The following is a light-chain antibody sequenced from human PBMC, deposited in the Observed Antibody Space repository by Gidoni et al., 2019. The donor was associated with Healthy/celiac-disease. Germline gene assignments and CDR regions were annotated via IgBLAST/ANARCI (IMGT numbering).Light chain of an antibody. Sequence: DIQMTQSPSSPSASVGDRVTITCQASKDISNYLNWYQQKPGKAPKLLIYDASNLETGVPSRFSGSGSGTDFTFTISSLQPEVIATYYCQQYDNLPLTFGGGTKVEIK. CDR2: DAS. CDR1: KDISNY. J-gene: IGKJ4*01. V-gene: IGKV1-33*01. CDR3: QQYDNLPLT.